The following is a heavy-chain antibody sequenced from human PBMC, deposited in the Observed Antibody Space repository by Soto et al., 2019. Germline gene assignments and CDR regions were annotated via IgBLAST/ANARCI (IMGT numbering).Heavy chain of an antibody. CDR2: INPSGGST. CDR3: ASRTVLSSLNWFDP. Sequence: ASVKVSCKASGYTFTSHYIHWVRQAPGQGLAWMGIINPSGGSTSYAQKYQGRVTMTRDTSTSTVYMELSSLRSEDTAVYYCASRTVLSSLNWFDPWGQGTLVTVSP. D-gene: IGHD6-13*01. J-gene: IGHJ5*02. CDR1: GYTFTSHY. V-gene: IGHV1-46*01.